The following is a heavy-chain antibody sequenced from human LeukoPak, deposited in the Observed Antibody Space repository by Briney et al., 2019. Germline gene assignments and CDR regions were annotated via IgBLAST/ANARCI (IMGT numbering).Heavy chain of an antibody. CDR2: INPNSGGT. CDR1: GYTFTSYY. D-gene: IGHD4-23*01. V-gene: IGHV1-2*04. J-gene: IGHJ6*02. Sequence: GASVKVSCKPSGYTFTSYYVSWVRQAPGQGLEWMGWINPNSGGTNYAQKFQGWVTMTRDTSISTAYMELSRLRSDDTAVYYCARAGCGNFYYYYGMDVWGQGTAVTVSS. CDR3: ARAGCGNFYYYYGMDV.